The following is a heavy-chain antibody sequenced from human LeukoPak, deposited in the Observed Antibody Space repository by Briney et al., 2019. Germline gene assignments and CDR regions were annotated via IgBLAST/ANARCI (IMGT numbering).Heavy chain of an antibody. V-gene: IGHV4-59*01. CDR1: GGFISSYY. CDR3: ARARDWSAGSWFDP. J-gene: IGHJ5*02. CDR2: IFYRGAT. D-gene: IGHD3/OR15-3a*01. Sequence: PSETLSLNCIVSGGFISSYYWNWIRQPPGKGLEWIGNIFYRGATNYNPSLKSRVIMSVDTSKNQFSLKLYSVTAADTVMYYCARARDWSAGSWFDPWGQGILVTVSS.